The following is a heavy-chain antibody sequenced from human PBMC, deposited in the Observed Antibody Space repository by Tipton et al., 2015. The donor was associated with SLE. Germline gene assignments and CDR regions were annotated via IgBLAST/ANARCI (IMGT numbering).Heavy chain of an antibody. V-gene: IGHV4-34*01. J-gene: IGHJ3*02. CDR2: INHSGIT. Sequence: TLSLTCTVSGGSISSHYWTWIRQPPGRGLEWIGEINHSGITKYNPSLKSRVTISVDTSKNQFSLQLNSVTPEDTAVYYCARGGAVAGRPLLVDIWGQGTMVTVSS. D-gene: IGHD6-19*01. CDR1: GGSISSHY. CDR3: ARGGAVAGRPLLVDI.